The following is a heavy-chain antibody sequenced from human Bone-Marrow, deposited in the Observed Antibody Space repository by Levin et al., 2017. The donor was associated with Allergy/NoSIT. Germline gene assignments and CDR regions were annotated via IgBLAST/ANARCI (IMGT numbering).Heavy chain of an antibody. J-gene: IGHJ4*02. V-gene: IGHV3-53*01. CDR1: GFTASSNH. D-gene: IGHD3-16*01. CDR2: IYTDGRT. CDR3: ARGGAGPYYFDY. Sequence: LSLTCAASGFTASSNHMSWVRQAPGKGLEWLSFIYTDGRTHYADSVKGRFTISRDDSKNTLHLQMNSLRADDTAVYYCARGGAGPYYFDYWGQGTLVTVSS.